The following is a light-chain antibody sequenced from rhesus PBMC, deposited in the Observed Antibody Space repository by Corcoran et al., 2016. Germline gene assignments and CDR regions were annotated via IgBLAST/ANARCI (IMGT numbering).Light chain of an antibody. CDR3: LQSSNWPRT. CDR2: GAS. CDR1: QSVRSY. J-gene: IGKJ1*01. V-gene: IGKV3-24*03. Sequence: EIVMTQSPATLALSPGERATLSCRASQSVRSYLAWYQQKPGQAPRRLIDGASRRATGIPDRFSGSGSGTEFTPTISSLEPEDVGVYFCLQSSNWPRTFGQGTKVEIK.